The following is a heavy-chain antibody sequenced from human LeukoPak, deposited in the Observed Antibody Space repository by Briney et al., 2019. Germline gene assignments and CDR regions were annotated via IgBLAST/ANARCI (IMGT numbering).Heavy chain of an antibody. J-gene: IGHJ6*03. D-gene: IGHD3-10*01. CDR1: GFTFSSYE. Sequence: PGGSLRLSCAASGFTFSSYEMNWVRQAPGKGLEWVSYISSSGSTIYYADSVKGRFTISRDNAKNSLYLQMNGLRAEDTAVYYCAREGRYMVRGLPYYYMDVWGKGATVTVSS. CDR3: AREGRYMVRGLPYYYMDV. V-gene: IGHV3-48*03. CDR2: ISSSGSTI.